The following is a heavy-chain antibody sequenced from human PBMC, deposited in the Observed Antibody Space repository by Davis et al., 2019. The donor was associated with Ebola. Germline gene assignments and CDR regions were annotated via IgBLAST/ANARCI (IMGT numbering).Heavy chain of an antibody. CDR1: GFIFTSHS. V-gene: IGHV3-48*02. CDR2: VGLRNGAT. CDR3: VRDHNWSFDS. J-gene: IGHJ4*02. Sequence: GESLKISCAASGFIFTSHSMYWVRQAPGKGLEWFAYVGLRNGATYYADSVEGRFTISRNNAEKSVFLQMNSLTDEDTAVYYCVRDHNWSFDSWGQGTLFIVSS.